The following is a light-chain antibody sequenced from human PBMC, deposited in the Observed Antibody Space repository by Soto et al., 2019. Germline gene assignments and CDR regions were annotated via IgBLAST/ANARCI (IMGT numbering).Light chain of an antibody. CDR2: AAS. V-gene: IGKV1-27*01. Sequence: EIQMIQVASALSEYLGDRVTITCRASQGISNYLAWYQQKPGKVPKLLIYAASTLQSGVPSRFSGSGSGTDFTLAISSLQPEDVAPYYCQKYNSAPRTFGQGTKVDIK. CDR3: QKYNSAPRT. J-gene: IGKJ1*01. CDR1: QGISNY.